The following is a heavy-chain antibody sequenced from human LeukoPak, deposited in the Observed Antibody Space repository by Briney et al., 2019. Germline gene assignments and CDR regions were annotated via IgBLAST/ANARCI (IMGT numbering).Heavy chain of an antibody. CDR3: AKAKNYYDSSGYGD. D-gene: IGHD3-22*01. Sequence: GGSLRLSCAASGFTFSSYAMSWVRQAPGKGLEWVSAISGSGGSTYYADSVKGRFTISRDNSKNTLYLQMNSLRAEDTAVYYCAKAKNYYDSSGYGDWGQGTLVTVSS. CDR2: ISGSGGST. J-gene: IGHJ4*02. CDR1: GFTFSSYA. V-gene: IGHV3-23*01.